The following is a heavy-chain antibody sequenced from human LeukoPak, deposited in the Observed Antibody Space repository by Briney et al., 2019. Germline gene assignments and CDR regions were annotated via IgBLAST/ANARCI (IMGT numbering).Heavy chain of an antibody. CDR1: GYSFATYW. Sequence: GESLKISCKGSGYSFATYWLGWVRQMPGKGLEWMGIIYPGDSDTRYSPSFQGQVTMPVDKSISTAYLQWSSLKASDTAIYYCARARDGYNYALFDYWGQGTLVTVSS. CDR3: ARARDGYNYALFDY. CDR2: IYPGDSDT. D-gene: IGHD5-24*01. J-gene: IGHJ4*02. V-gene: IGHV5-51*01.